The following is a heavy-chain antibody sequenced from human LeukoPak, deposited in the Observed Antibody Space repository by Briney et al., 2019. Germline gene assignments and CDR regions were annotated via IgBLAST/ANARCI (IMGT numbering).Heavy chain of an antibody. Sequence: ASVKVSCTASGGTFSSYAISWVRQAPGQGLEWMGGIIPIFGTANYAQKFQGRVTITADKSTSTAYMELSSLRSEDTAVYYCARGYSSGWTDYYHGMDVWGKGTTVTVSS. D-gene: IGHD6-19*01. V-gene: IGHV1-69*06. CDR1: GGTFSSYA. CDR2: IIPIFGTA. CDR3: ARGYSSGWTDYYHGMDV. J-gene: IGHJ6*04.